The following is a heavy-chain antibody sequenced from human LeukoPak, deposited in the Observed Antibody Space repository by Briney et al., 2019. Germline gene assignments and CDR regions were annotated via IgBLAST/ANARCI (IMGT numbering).Heavy chain of an antibody. Sequence: PGGSLRLSCAASGLTFRIYSMNWVRQAPGTGLEWVSSIGPSSGDIYYADSVKGRFTISRDNSKNTLYLQMNSLRAEDTAVYYCAKDRRVADDYWGQGTLVTVSS. D-gene: IGHD6-19*01. CDR3: AKDRRVADDY. CDR1: GLTFRIYS. V-gene: IGHV3-23*01. CDR2: IGPSSGDI. J-gene: IGHJ4*02.